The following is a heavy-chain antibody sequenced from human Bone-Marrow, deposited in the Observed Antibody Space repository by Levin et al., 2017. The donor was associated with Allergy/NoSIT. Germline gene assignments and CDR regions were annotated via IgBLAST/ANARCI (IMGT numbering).Heavy chain of an antibody. CDR3: ARRSYGGNATPDY. CDR2: INPSDDTT. J-gene: IGHJ4*02. D-gene: IGHD4-23*01. CDR1: GYTFTSYY. Sequence: AASVKVSCKASGYTFTSYYMHWVRQAPGQGLEWMGIINPSDDTTSYAQNFLGRLTVTRDTSTATVYMDLSSLRSEDTAVYYCARRSYGGNATPDYWGQGTLVTVSS. V-gene: IGHV1-46*01.